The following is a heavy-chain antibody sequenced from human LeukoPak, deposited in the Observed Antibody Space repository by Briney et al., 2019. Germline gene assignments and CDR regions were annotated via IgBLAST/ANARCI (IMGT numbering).Heavy chain of an antibody. V-gene: IGHV4-34*01. D-gene: IGHD3-16*01. CDR2: INHSGST. CDR3: ARMITRVNWFDP. Sequence: SETLSLTCADYGGSFSGYYWIWIRQPPGKGLEWIGEINHSGSTNYNPSLKSRVTISVDTSKNQFSLKLSSVTAADTAVYYCARMITRVNWFDPWGQGTLVTVSS. J-gene: IGHJ5*02. CDR1: GGSFSGYY.